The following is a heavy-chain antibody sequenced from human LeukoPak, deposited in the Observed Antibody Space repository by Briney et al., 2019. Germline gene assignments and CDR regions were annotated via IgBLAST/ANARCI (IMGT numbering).Heavy chain of an antibody. CDR2: IYYSGST. CDR1: GGSISSYY. CDR3: ARHPIAVAATGFDY. J-gene: IGHJ4*02. D-gene: IGHD6-19*01. Sequence: SETLSLTCTVSGGSISSYYWSWIRQPPGKGLEWIGYIYYSGSTNYIPSLKSRVTISVDTSKNQFSLKLSSVTAADTAVYYCARHPIAVAATGFDYWGQGTLVTVSS. V-gene: IGHV4-59*08.